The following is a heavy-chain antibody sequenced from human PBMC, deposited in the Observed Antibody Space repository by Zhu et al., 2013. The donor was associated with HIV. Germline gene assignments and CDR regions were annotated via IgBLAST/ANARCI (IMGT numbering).Heavy chain of an antibody. Sequence: EVQLVESGGGLVQPGGSLRLSCAASGFTFSSYWMHWVRQAPGEGLVWVSRINDDGSTTNYADSVKGRFTVARDNAKGTLYLQMSSLRAEDTAVYYCARALTITAPGIGGYWGQGTLVTVSS. CDR1: GFTFSSYW. CDR2: INDDGSTT. D-gene: IGHD6-13*01. J-gene: IGHJ4*02. CDR3: ARALTITAPGIGGY. V-gene: IGHV3-74*02.